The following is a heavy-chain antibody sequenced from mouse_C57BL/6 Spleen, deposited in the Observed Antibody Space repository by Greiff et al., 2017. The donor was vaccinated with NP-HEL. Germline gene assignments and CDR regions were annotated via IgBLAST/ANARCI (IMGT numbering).Heavy chain of an antibody. V-gene: IGHV14-3*01. J-gene: IGHJ4*01. D-gene: IGHD1-1*01. CDR1: GFTFTNTY. CDR3: ARSAYGSSPYYAMDD. Sequence: EVQLQQSVAELVRPGASVKLSCTASGFTFTNTYMHWVKQRPEQGLEWIGRIDPANGTTKYAPKFQGMATITADTSSNTAYLQLSSLTYEDTAICYCARSAYGSSPYYAMDDWGQGTSVTVSS. CDR2: IDPANGTT.